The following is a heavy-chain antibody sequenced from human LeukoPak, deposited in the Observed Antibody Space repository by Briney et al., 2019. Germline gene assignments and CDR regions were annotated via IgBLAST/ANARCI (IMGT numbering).Heavy chain of an antibody. Sequence: SETLSLTCTVSGGSISNSRYYWDWIRQPPGKGLEWIGSITYSGTTYYNPSLRSRVTISVDTSKNQFSLNLSSVSAADTAVYYCARLQFAGWDRYFDLWGRGTLVTVSS. CDR3: ARLQFAGWDRYFDL. CDR2: ITYSGTT. CDR1: GGSISNSRYY. D-gene: IGHD5-24*01. V-gene: IGHV4-39*01. J-gene: IGHJ2*01.